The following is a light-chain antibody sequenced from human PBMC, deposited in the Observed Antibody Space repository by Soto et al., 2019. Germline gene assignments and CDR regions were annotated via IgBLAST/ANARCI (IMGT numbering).Light chain of an antibody. J-gene: IGLJ1*01. CDR2: EVT. V-gene: IGLV2-14*03. CDR1: RLDVGGYNY. Sequence: QSVLTQPASVSGSPGQSITISCTGTRLDVGGYNYVSWYQQQPGKAPKLIIYEVTNRPSGVSDRFSGSKSDNTASLTISGLQTEGEADYYCCSYVSSKTYLFGTGTKVTVL. CDR3: CSYVSSKTYL.